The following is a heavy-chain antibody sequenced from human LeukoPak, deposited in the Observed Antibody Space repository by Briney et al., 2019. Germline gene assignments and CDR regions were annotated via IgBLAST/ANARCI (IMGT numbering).Heavy chain of an antibody. J-gene: IGHJ4*02. Sequence: ASVKVSSEASGYTFTSYGISWVRQAPGQGLKWMGWIRAYNVNTNYAQKLQGRVTMTTETSTSTAYMELRSLRSDDTAVYYCARSSVGATCYYWGQGTLVTVSS. CDR2: IRAYNVNT. CDR3: ARSSVGATCYY. D-gene: IGHD1-26*01. CDR1: GYTFTSYG. V-gene: IGHV1-18*01.